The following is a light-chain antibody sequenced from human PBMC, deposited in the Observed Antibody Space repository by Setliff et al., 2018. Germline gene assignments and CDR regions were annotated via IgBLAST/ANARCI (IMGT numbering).Light chain of an antibody. V-gene: IGLV2-8*01. J-gene: IGLJ1*01. CDR1: TSDIGTYNY. CDR2: EVT. Sequence: QSALTQPASVSGSPGQSITISCSGTTSDIGTYNYVSWYQQYPGKAPKLVIYEVTKRPSGVPDRFSGSKSGNTASLTVSGLQAEDEGDYYCGSYAGYNNFDVFGTGTKVTVL. CDR3: GSYAGYNNFDV.